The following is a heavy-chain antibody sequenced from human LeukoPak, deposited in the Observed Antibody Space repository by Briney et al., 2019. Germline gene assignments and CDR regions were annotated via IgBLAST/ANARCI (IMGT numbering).Heavy chain of an antibody. Sequence: SETLSLTCTVSGGSISSDDYYWSWIRQPPEKGLEWIGYIYYSGSTYYSASLRSRITISVDTSKNQFSLKLSSVTAADTAVYFCARGTRYCTNTSCYKTAMDVWGQGTTVTVSS. D-gene: IGHD2-2*02. V-gene: IGHV4-30-4*01. CDR2: IYYSGST. J-gene: IGHJ6*02. CDR1: GGSISSDDYY. CDR3: ARGTRYCTNTSCYKTAMDV.